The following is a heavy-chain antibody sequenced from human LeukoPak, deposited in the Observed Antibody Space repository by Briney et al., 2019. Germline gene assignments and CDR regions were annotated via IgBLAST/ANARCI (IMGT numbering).Heavy chain of an antibody. CDR3: GAVGATTFWYFDL. J-gene: IGHJ2*01. CDR2: IVVGNGNT. Sequence: SVKVSCKASGFTFTNSAMQWVRQARGQRLEWIGWIVVGNGNTNYAQKFQEGVTITRDMSKSTAYMELSGLRSEDTAVYYCGAVGATTFWYFDLWGRGNLVTVSS. CDR1: GFTFTNSA. D-gene: IGHD1-26*01. V-gene: IGHV1-58*02.